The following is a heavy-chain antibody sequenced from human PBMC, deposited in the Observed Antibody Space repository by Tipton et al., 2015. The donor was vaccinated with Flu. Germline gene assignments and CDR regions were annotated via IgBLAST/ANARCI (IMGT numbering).Heavy chain of an antibody. CDR3: ARDRTGGNSGDYGMDV. V-gene: IGHV4-38-2*02. Sequence: TLSLTCSISGDSIRSPYYWGWIRQPPGKGLEWIGNIFHTGNTFFNPSLKSRVTISVDTSKNQFSLKLSSVTAADTAVYYCARDRTGGNSGDYGMDVWGQGTTVTVSS. J-gene: IGHJ6*02. CDR2: IFHTGNT. D-gene: IGHD4-23*01. CDR1: GDSIRSPYY.